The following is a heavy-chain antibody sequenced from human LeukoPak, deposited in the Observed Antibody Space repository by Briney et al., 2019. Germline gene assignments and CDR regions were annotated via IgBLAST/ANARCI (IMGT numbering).Heavy chain of an antibody. J-gene: IGHJ4*02. CDR1: GYSFSSNW. V-gene: IGHV5-51*01. CDR2: IYPGGSDT. D-gene: IGHD3-22*01. CDR3: ARHQYYYDTRAYYIDY. Sequence: GESLKISCKGSGYSFSSNWIGWVRQMPGKGLEWMGIIYPGGSDTRYSPPFQGQVTISADKSISTAYVQWSSLRASDTAMYYCARHQYYYDTRAYYIDYWGQGTLVTVSS.